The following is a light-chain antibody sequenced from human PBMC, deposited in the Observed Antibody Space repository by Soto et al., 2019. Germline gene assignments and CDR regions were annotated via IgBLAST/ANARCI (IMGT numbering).Light chain of an antibody. CDR2: DAS. CDR1: QSVSSY. Sequence: EIVLTQSPATLSLSPGERATLSCRASQSVSSYLAWYQQKPGQAPRLLIYDASNRATGIPARFSGSGSGTDFTLTISSLEPEDFAVYYCQQRSNWPGFTFGFGTKVDIK. J-gene: IGKJ3*01. V-gene: IGKV3-11*01. CDR3: QQRSNWPGFT.